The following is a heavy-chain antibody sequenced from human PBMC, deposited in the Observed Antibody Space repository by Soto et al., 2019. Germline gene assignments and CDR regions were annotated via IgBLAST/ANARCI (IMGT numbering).Heavy chain of an antibody. J-gene: IGHJ6*02. CDR1: GFTFSSYS. Sequence: PGGSLRLSCAASGFTFSSYSMNWVRQAPGKGLEWVSSISSSSSYIYYADSVKGRFTISRDNAKNSLYLQMNSLRAEDTAVYYCARDKGVQHYYGMDVWGQGTTVTV. CDR3: ARDKGVQHYYGMDV. V-gene: IGHV3-21*01. CDR2: ISSSSSYI. D-gene: IGHD6-13*01.